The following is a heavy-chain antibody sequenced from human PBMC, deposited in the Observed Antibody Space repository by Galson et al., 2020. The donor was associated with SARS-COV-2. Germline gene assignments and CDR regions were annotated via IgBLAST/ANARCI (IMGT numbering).Heavy chain of an antibody. D-gene: IGHD6-13*01. CDR2: INHSGSS. CDR1: GGSFSGYY. J-gene: IGHJ3*02. CDR3: ARVSSSWYPPDAFDI. Sequence: SETLSLTCAVYGGSFSGYYWTWIRQPPGKGLEWIGEINHSGSSNYNPSLKSRVTMSVDTSKNQFSLKLSSVTAADTAVYYCARVSSSWYPPDAFDIWGQGTMVTVSS. V-gene: IGHV4-34*01.